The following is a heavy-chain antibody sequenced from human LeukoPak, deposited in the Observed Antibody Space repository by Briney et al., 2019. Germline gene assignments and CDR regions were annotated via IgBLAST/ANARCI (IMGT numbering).Heavy chain of an antibody. J-gene: IGHJ4*02. CDR1: GGSISSYY. CDR3: ARRGPYSSGFPFDY. CDR2: IYYSGST. Sequence: PSETLSLTCTVSGGSISSYYWSWIRQPPGKGLEWIGYIYYSGSTNYNPSLKSRVTISVDTSKNQFSLKLSSVTAADTAVYYCARRGPYSSGFPFDYWGQGTLVTVSS. D-gene: IGHD6-19*01. V-gene: IGHV4-59*08.